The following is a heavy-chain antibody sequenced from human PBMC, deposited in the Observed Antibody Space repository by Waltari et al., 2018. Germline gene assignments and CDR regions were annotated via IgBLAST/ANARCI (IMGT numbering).Heavy chain of an antibody. V-gene: IGHV1-69*08. Sequence: QVQLVQSGAEVKKPGSSVKVSCKASGGTFSSYAISWVRQAPGQGLEWMGRIIPIVGTANYAQKFQGRVTITADKSTSTAYMELSSLRSEDTAVYYCARSGTTVTTLLVADYWGQGTLVTVSS. J-gene: IGHJ4*02. CDR2: IIPIVGTA. CDR3: ARSGTTVTTLLVADY. D-gene: IGHD4-17*01. CDR1: GGTFSSYA.